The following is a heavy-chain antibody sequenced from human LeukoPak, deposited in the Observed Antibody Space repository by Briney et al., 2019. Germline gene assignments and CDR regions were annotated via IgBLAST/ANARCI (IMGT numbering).Heavy chain of an antibody. CDR3: ARVFRAAAVDY. D-gene: IGHD6-13*01. V-gene: IGHV4-38-2*02. J-gene: IGHJ4*02. Sequence: SETLSLTCTVSGYSISSGYYWGWIRQPPGKGLEWIGSIYHSGSTYYNPSLKSRVTISVDTSKNQFSLRLSSVTAADTAVYYCARVFRAAAVDYWGQGTLVTVSS. CDR1: GYSISSGYY. CDR2: IYHSGST.